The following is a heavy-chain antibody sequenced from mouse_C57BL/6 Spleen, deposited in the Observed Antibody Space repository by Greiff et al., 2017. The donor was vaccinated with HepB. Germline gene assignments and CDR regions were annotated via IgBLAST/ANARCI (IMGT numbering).Heavy chain of an antibody. CDR1: GYTFTSYW. CDR2: IDPSDSYT. J-gene: IGHJ1*03. V-gene: IGHV1-59*01. Sequence: QVQLKQSGAELVRPGTSVKLSCKASGYTFTSYWMHWVKQRPGQGLEWIGVIDPSDSYTNYNQKFKGKATLTVDTSSSTAYMQLSSLTSEDSAVYYCASSPYYGSSYGYWYFDFWGTGTTVTVPS. D-gene: IGHD1-1*01. CDR3: ASSPYYGSSYGYWYFDF.